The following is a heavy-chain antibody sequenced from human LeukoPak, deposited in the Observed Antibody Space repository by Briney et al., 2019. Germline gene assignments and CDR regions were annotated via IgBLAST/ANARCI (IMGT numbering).Heavy chain of an antibody. Sequence: ASVKVSCKASGYTFTSYDINWVRQATGQGLEWMGWMNPNSGNTGYAQKFQGRVTMTRNTSISTAYMELSSLRSEDTAVYYCALISSIAVAGTWFDPWGQGTLVTVSS. J-gene: IGHJ5*02. CDR2: MNPNSGNT. D-gene: IGHD6-19*01. V-gene: IGHV1-8*01. CDR1: GYTFTSYD. CDR3: ALISSIAVAGTWFDP.